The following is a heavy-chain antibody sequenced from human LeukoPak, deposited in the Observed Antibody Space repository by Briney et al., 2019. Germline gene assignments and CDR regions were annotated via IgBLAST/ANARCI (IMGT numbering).Heavy chain of an antibody. J-gene: IGHJ4*02. CDR2: INHSGST. Sequence: SETLSLTCAVYGGSFSGYYWSWIRQPPGKGLEWIGEINHSGSTNYNPSLKSRVTISVDTSKNQFSLKLSSVTAADTAVYYCARGEPHGGMVDYWGQGTLVTVSS. V-gene: IGHV4-34*01. D-gene: IGHD3-16*01. CDR3: ARGEPHGGMVDY. CDR1: GGSFSGYY.